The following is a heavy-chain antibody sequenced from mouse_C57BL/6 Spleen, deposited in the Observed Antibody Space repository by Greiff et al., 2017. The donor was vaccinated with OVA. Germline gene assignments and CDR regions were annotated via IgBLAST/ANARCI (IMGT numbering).Heavy chain of an antibody. CDR3: ARRWYEGYSLYAMDY. CDR2: IDPSDSET. D-gene: IGHD2-3*01. Sequence: VQLQQPGAELVRPGSSVKLSCKASGYTFTSYWMHWVKQRPIQGLEWIGNIDPSDSETHYNQKFKDKATLTVDKSSSTAYMQLSSLTSEDSAVYYCARRWYEGYSLYAMDYWGQGTSVTVSS. CDR1: GYTFTSYW. V-gene: IGHV1-52*01. J-gene: IGHJ4*01.